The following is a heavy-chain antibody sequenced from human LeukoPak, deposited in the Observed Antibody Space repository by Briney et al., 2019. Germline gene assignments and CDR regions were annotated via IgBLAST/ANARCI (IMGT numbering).Heavy chain of an antibody. J-gene: IGHJ4*02. CDR1: RCTFSSYS. D-gene: IGHD6-6*01. CDR2: ISTSSSYI. CDR3: ARGSSSYDY. V-gene: IGHV3-21*06. Sequence: PGGSLRLSCAASRCTFSSYSMNWVRQPPGKGLEWVSSISTSSSYIYYADSVKGRFTISRDNAKNSLYLQMNSLRAEDTAVYYCARGSSSYDYWGQGTLVTVSS.